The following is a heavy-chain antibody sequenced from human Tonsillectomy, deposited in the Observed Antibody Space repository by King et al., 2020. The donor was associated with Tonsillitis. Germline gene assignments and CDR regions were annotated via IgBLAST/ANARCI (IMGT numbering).Heavy chain of an antibody. CDR2: IYYSGST. CDR1: GGSISSSGYY. Sequence: QLQESGPGLVKPSQTLSLSCTVSGGSISSSGYYWSWIRQHPGKSLEWIGYIYYSGSTYYNPSLKSRVTISVDTSKNQFSLKLSSVTAADTAVYYCARGNGSGRYYWGQGTLVTVSS. D-gene: IGHD3-10*01. V-gene: IGHV4-31*03. J-gene: IGHJ4*02. CDR3: ARGNGSGRYY.